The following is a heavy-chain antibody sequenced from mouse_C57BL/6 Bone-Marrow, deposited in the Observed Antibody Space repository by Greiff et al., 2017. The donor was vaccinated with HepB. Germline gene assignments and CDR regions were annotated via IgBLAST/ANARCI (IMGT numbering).Heavy chain of an antibody. CDR1: GFTFSSYA. D-gene: IGHD2-10*02. CDR2: ISDGGSYT. Sequence: LMESGGGLVKPGGSLKLSCAASGFTFSSYAMSWVRQTPEKRLEWVATISDGGSYTYYPDNVKGRFTISRDNAKNNLYLQMSHLKSEDTAMYYCARYGNFDYWGQGTTLTVSS. J-gene: IGHJ2*01. V-gene: IGHV5-4*01. CDR3: ARYGNFDY.